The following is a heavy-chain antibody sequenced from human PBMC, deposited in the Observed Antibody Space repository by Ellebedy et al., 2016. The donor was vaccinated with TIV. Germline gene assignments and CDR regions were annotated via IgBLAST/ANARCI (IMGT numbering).Heavy chain of an antibody. CDR1: GVSIRSSSSC. CDR2: VFFPGST. V-gene: IGHV4-39*01. D-gene: IGHD4-11*01. J-gene: IGHJ4*01. CDR3: AKHEWGNVHDSGNYRPRPAFDY. Sequence: SETLSLTCTVSGVSIRSSSSCWGWIRQTPEKGLEWIGTVFFPGSTYYNPSLKSRVTVSVDISKNQFSLKLSSVTAADTAVYYCAKHEWGNVHDSGNYRPRPAFDYWGHGALVTVSS.